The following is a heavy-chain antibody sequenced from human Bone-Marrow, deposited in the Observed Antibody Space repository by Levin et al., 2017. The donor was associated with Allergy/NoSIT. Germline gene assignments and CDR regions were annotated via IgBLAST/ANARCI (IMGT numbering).Heavy chain of an antibody. J-gene: IGHJ4*02. CDR3: VRDEGGPSDY. V-gene: IGHV3-11*01. CDR1: GFTFSDYY. Sequence: PGGSLRLSCAASGFTFSDYYMSWVRQAPGKGLEWLSYIPTTGIATSYADSVRGRFSISRDNAKNVLFLQMNGLRVDDSAMYYCVRDEGGPSDYWGQGTLVTVSS. D-gene: IGHD3-16*01. CDR2: IPTTGIAT.